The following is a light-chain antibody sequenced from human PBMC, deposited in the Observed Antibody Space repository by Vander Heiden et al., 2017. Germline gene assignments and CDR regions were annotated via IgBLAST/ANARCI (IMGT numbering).Light chain of an antibody. CDR1: SSNLGSNY. J-gene: IGLJ3*02. Sequence: QSVLTQPPSTSGTPGQRVTISCSGSSSNLGSNYVYWYQQLPGTAPKLLIYRNNQQPSGVPDRFSGSKSGTSASLAISGLRSEDEADYYCAAWDDSLTATVFGGGTKLTVL. V-gene: IGLV1-47*01. CDR3: AAWDDSLTATV. CDR2: RNN.